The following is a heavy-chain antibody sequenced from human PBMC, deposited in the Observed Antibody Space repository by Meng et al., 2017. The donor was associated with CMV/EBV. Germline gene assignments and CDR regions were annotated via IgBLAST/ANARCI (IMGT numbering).Heavy chain of an antibody. CDR2: INPNSGGT. D-gene: IGHD6-19*01. J-gene: IGHJ4*02. V-gene: IGHV1-2*02. CDR3: ARGAGMGSGWYWDDY. Sequence: ASVKVSCKASGYTFTGYYMHWVRQAPGQGLEWMRWINPNSGGTNYAQKFQGRVTMTRDTSISTAYMELSRLRSDDTAVYYCARGAGMGSGWYWDDYWGQGTLVTVSS. CDR1: GYTFTGYY.